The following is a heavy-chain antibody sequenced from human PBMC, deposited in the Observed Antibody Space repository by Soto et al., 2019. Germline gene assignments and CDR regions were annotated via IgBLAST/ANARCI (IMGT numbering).Heavy chain of an antibody. V-gene: IGHV3-23*01. CDR3: AKTIEMATIRPFDY. Sequence: GGSLRVSCAASVVTFYSYAMTWVRQAPGKGLELVSAISGGGSSTYYAESVKGRFTISRHNSKNTLYLQMNSLRAEDTAVYYCAKTIEMATIRPFDYWGQGTVVTVSS. CDR1: VVTFYSYA. J-gene: IGHJ4*02. CDR2: ISGGGSST. D-gene: IGHD5-12*01.